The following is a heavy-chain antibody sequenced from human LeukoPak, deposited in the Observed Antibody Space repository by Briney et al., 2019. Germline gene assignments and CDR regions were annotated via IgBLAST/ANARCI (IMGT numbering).Heavy chain of an antibody. V-gene: IGHV3-66*04. Sequence: PGGSLRLSCAASGFTVSSNYMIWVRQAPEKGLEWVSIIYSGGRTYYADSVKGRFTISRDNSKNTLYLQMNSLRAEDTAVYYCARLTNRAIDYWGQGTLVTVSS. CDR1: GFTVSSNY. D-gene: IGHD7-27*01. CDR2: IYSGGRT. J-gene: IGHJ4*02. CDR3: ARLTNRAIDY.